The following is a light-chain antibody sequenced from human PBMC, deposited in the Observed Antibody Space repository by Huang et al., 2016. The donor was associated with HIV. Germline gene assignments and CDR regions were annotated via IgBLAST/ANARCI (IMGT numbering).Light chain of an antibody. Sequence: EVVMTQSPATLSVSPGEGATLSCRASQSVDNYLAWYQQKPGQAPRLLIYGASTRAAGFPARFSGSGSGTEFTLTICNLQSEDFAIYYCQQYNKWPPNTFGQGTKLQIK. CDR3: QQYNKWPPNT. J-gene: IGKJ2*01. CDR2: GAS. CDR1: QSVDNY. V-gene: IGKV3-15*01.